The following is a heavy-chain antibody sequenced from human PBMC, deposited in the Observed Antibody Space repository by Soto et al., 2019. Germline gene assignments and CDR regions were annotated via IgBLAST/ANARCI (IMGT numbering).Heavy chain of an antibody. CDR3: ARRRGFPYYYGMDV. Sequence: SQTQSLTCTVSGGYIRSGGCSWNWIRQQPGKGLEWIGYIYHSGSTYYNPSLKSRVTISVDRSKNQFSLKLSSVTAADTAVYYCARRRGFPYYYGMDVWGQGTTVTVSS. J-gene: IGHJ6*02. CDR2: IYHSGST. V-gene: IGHV4-30-2*01. CDR1: GGYIRSGGCS. D-gene: IGHD5-12*01.